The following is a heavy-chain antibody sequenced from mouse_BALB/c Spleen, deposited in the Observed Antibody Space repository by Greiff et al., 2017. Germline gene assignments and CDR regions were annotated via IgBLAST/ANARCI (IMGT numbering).Heavy chain of an antibody. CDR2: IWTGGGT. Sequence: VKLVESGPGLVAPSQSLSITCTVSGFSLTSYDISWIRQPPGKGLEWLGVIWTGGGTNYNSAFMSRLSISKDNSKSQVFLKMNSLQTDDTAMYYCARPTTVVEGFDVWGAGTTVTVSS. CDR1: GFSLTSYD. J-gene: IGHJ1*01. CDR3: ARPTTVVEGFDV. V-gene: IGHV2-9-2*01. D-gene: IGHD1-1*01.